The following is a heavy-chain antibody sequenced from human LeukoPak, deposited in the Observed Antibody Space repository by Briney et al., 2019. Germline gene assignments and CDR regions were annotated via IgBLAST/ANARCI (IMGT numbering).Heavy chain of an antibody. CDR3: ARDRGGDYWYFDL. CDR1: GFTVSNDF. V-gene: IGHV3-53*01. CDR2: IYSAGST. Sequence: GGSLRLSCAASGFTVSNDFMTWVRQAPGKGLEWVSVIYSAGSTYYADSAKGRFTISRDNSKNTLYLLMESLRAEDTAVYYCARDRGGDYWYFDLWGLGTLVTVSS. D-gene: IGHD6-25*01. J-gene: IGHJ2*01.